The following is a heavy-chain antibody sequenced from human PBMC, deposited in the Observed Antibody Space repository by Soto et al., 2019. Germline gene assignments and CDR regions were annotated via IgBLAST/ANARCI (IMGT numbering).Heavy chain of an antibody. D-gene: IGHD3-10*01. V-gene: IGHV1-46*01. CDR3: NKGGGSGSYYTSGSDAFDI. J-gene: IGHJ3*02. Sequence: ASVKVSCKASGYTFTSHYMHWVRQAPGQGLEWMGVINPSGGGTSYAQKFQGRVTMTRDTSTSTVYMELSSLRSEDTAVYYCNKGGGSGSYYTSGSDAFDIWGQGTMVTVSS. CDR2: INPSGGGT. CDR1: GYTFTSHY.